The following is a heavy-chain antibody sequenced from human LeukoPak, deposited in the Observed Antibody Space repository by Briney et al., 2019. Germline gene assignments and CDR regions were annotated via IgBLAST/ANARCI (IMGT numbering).Heavy chain of an antibody. CDR1: GFTFSSYS. CDR2: INHSGST. J-gene: IGHJ5*02. Sequence: GSLRLSCAASGFTFSSYSMNWVRQAPGKGLEWIGEINHSGSTNYNPSLKSRVTISVDTSKNQFSLKLSSVTAADTAVYYCARDRNNWFDPWGQGTLVTVSS. V-gene: IGHV4-34*01. CDR3: ARDRNNWFDP.